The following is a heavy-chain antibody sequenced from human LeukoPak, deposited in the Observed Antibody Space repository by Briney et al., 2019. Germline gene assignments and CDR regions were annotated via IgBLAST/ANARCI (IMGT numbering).Heavy chain of an antibody. Sequence: GGSLRLSCAASGFALRSHWMTWVRQVPGRGPEWVANVNRDGSETYYLDSVKGRFTISKDNAKNSLYLQMNSLRAEDTALYHCARNNGMDVWGQGTTVIVSS. CDR1: GFALRSHW. CDR3: ARNNGMDV. CDR2: VNRDGSET. V-gene: IGHV3-7*03. J-gene: IGHJ6*02.